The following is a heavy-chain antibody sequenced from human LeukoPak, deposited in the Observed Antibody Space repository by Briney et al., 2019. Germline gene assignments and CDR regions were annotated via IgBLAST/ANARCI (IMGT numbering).Heavy chain of an antibody. Sequence: GGSLRLSCATSGFSFTDYPMNWVRQAPGKGLEWVSNIRTSAEGANYAYYADSVKGRVTISRDDAKNTLYLHMNSLRDDDTAVYYCASDQRYAFDYWGQGSLVTVSS. CDR1: GFSFTDYP. CDR2: IRTSAEGANYA. V-gene: IGHV3-48*02. J-gene: IGHJ4*02. D-gene: IGHD3-9*01. CDR3: ASDQRYAFDY.